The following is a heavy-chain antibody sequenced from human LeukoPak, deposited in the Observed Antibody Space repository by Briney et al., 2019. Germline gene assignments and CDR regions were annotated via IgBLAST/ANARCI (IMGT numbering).Heavy chain of an antibody. D-gene: IGHD6-19*01. J-gene: IGHJ4*02. V-gene: IGHV3-23*01. CDR1: GFTFNTYA. CDR2: ISDSGGSA. CDR3: AKVGYSSGWLPDY. Sequence: PGGSLRLSCAASGFTFNTYAMSWVRQAPGKGLEWVSAISDSGGSAYYADSVKGRFTISRDNSKNTLYLQMNSLRAEDTAVYCCAKVGYSSGWLPDYWGQGTLVTVSS.